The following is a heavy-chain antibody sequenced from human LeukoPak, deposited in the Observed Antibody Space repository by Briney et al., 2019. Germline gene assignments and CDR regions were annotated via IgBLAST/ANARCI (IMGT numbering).Heavy chain of an antibody. CDR3: ARVTNGRFDY. J-gene: IGHJ4*02. V-gene: IGHV4-59*01. D-gene: IGHD2-8*01. Sequence: SETLSLTCAVYGGSFSGYYWSWIRQPPGKGLEWIGYIYYSGSTNYNPSLKSRVTISVDTSKNQFSLKLSSVTAADTAVYYCARVTNGRFDYWGQGTLVTVSS. CDR1: GGSFSGYY. CDR2: IYYSGST.